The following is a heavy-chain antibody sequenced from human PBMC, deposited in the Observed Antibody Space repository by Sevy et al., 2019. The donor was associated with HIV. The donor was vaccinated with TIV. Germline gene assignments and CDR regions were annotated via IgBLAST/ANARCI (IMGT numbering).Heavy chain of an antibody. CDR1: GYSFTSHW. V-gene: IGHV5-51*01. D-gene: IGHD3-22*01. CDR3: ATSRSGYFDSSGYYIY. J-gene: IGHJ4*02. CDR2: IYPDDSDT. Sequence: GESLKISCKGSGYSFTSHWIGWVRHLPGKGLEWMGIIYPDDSDTRYSPSFQGQVTFSADKSISTAYLQWSSLKASDTAMYYCATSRSGYFDSSGYYIYWGQGTLVTVSS.